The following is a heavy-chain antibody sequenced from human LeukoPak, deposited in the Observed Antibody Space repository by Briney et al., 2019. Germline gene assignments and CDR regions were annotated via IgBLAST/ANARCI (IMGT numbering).Heavy chain of an antibody. CDR3: ARDRGFTSFDY. J-gene: IGHJ4*02. CDR1: GITFSNSW. Sequence: GGSLRLPCAASGITFSNSWMHWVRQAPGKGLEWVANINQDGSHKYYVDSVKGRFTISRDTAKNSLYLQMNSLRAEDTAVYYCARDRGFTSFDYWGQGILVSVSS. V-gene: IGHV3-7*01. D-gene: IGHD5-12*01. CDR2: INQDGSHK.